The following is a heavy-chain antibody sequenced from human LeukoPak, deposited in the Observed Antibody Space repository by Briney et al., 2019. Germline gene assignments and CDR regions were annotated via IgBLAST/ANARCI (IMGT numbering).Heavy chain of an antibody. CDR1: GFTFSSYG. Sequence: GGSLRPSCAASGFTFSSYGMHWVRQAPGKGLEWVAVISYDGSNKYYVDSVKGRFTISRDNSKNTLDLQMNSLRAEDTAVYYCVRGSRDYIWGSYRSDPKIPFEYWGQGTLVTVSS. V-gene: IGHV3-30*03. CDR2: ISYDGSNK. D-gene: IGHD3-16*02. J-gene: IGHJ4*02. CDR3: VRGSRDYIWGSYRSDPKIPFEY.